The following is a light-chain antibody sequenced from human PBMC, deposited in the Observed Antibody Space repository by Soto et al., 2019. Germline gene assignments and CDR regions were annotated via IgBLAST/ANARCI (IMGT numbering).Light chain of an antibody. CDR1: NSGSKS. CDR2: DDT. V-gene: IGLV3-21*02. CDR3: QVWDNGSDHYV. J-gene: IGLJ1*01. Sequence: SYELTQPPSVSVAPGQTASIACGGDNSGSKSVHWYQQKPGQAPVLVVFDDTDRPSGIPERFSGSNSGNTATLTISRVGVGDEADYYCQVWDNGSDHYVFGVGTKATVL.